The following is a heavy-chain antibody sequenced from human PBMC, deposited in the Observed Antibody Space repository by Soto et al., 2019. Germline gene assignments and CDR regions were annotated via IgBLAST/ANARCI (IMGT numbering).Heavy chain of an antibody. CDR2: IFHSGST. Sequence: QVQLQESGPGLVKPSQILSLACTVSDGSITSGGYYWHWIRQHPVQGLEWIGYIFHSGSTHYNPSLKSRLTMSADTSKNQLSLRLTSVTAADTVVYYCARGGASFTGPAGYWGQGTLVTVSS. J-gene: IGHJ4*02. D-gene: IGHD3-16*01. CDR1: DGSITSGGYY. CDR3: ARGGASFTGPAGY. V-gene: IGHV4-31*03.